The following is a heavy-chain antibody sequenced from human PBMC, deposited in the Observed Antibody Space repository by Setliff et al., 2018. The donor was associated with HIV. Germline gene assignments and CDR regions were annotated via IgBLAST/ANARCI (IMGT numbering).Heavy chain of an antibody. CDR2: IYYSGST. CDR1: GGSISSYY. V-gene: IGHV4-59*01. CDR3: ARSPHNYDILTGYRSRGGAFDI. D-gene: IGHD3-9*01. J-gene: IGHJ3*02. Sequence: SETLSLTCTVSGGSISSYYWSWIRQPPGKGLEWIGYIYYSGSTDYNPSLKSRVTISVDTSKNQFSLKLSSVTAADTAVYYCARSPHNYDILTGYRSRGGAFDIWGQGTMVTVSS.